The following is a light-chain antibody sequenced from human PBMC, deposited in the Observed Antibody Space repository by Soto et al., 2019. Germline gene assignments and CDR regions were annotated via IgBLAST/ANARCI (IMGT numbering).Light chain of an antibody. Sequence: QLVLTQSPSASASLGASVKLTCTLSSGHSTYAIAWHLQQPEKGPRYLMKVNSDGRHTKGDGIPDRFSGSSSGAERYLTISSLQSEDEADYYCQTWGTGIWVFGGGTKVTVL. CDR3: QTWGTGIWV. CDR1: SGHSTYA. V-gene: IGLV4-69*01. J-gene: IGLJ3*02. CDR2: VNSDGRH.